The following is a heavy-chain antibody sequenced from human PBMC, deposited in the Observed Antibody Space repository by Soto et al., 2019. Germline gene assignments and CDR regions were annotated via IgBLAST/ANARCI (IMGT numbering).Heavy chain of an antibody. Sequence: SETLSLTCTVSGGSISSYSWSWIRQPPGKELEWIGYVYHTGRTSYNPSLKSRVSISMDTSKNQFSLNLDSVTAADTAVYFCARAGDYYDSSGYYNYWGQGTLVTVSS. V-gene: IGHV4-59*01. J-gene: IGHJ4*02. D-gene: IGHD3-22*01. CDR2: VYHTGRT. CDR1: GGSISSYS. CDR3: ARAGDYYDSSGYYNY.